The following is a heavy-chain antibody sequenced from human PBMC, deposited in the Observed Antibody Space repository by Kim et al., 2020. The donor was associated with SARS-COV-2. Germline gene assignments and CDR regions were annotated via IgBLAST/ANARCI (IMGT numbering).Heavy chain of an antibody. V-gene: IGHV4-59*01. D-gene: IGHD3-22*01. Sequence: SETLSLTCTVSGGSISSYYWSWIRQPPGKGLEWIGYIYYSGSTNYNPSFKSRVTISVDTSKNQFSLKLSYVTAADTAAYYCARSLSYDSSGEFDYWGQGTLVTVSS. J-gene: IGHJ4*02. CDR3: ARSLSYDSSGEFDY. CDR2: IYYSGST. CDR1: GGSISSYY.